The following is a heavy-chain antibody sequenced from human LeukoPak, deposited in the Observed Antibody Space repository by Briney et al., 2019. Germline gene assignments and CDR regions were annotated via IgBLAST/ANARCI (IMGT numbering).Heavy chain of an antibody. CDR2: IYYSGST. CDR3: ARARIVGATPSQDYWFDP. Sequence: SETLSLTCTVSGGSISSSSYYWGWIRQPPGKGLEWIGSIYYSGSTYYNPSLKSRVTISVDTSKNQFSLKLSSVTAADTAVYYCARARIVGATPSQDYWFDPWGQGTLVTVSS. V-gene: IGHV4-39*07. D-gene: IGHD1-26*01. CDR1: GGSISSSSYY. J-gene: IGHJ5*02.